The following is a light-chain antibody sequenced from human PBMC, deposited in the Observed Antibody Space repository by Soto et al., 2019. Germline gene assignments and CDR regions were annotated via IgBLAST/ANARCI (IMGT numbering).Light chain of an antibody. CDR2: EGT. J-gene: IGLJ1*01. CDR1: TSDVGGYNL. Sequence: QSALTQPASVSGSPGQSITISCSGTTSDVGGYNLVSWYQQHTAKAPKLLIYEGTQRPSGVSSRFSGSKSGASASLAISGLQSEDEGDYYCAAWDASLGGFYVFGSGTKLTVL. CDR3: AAWDASLGGFYV. V-gene: IGLV2-14*02.